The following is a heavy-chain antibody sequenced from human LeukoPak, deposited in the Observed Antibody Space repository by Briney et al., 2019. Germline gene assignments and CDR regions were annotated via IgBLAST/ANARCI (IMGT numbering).Heavy chain of an antibody. CDR3: ARSSLDYDFWSGYFQNWFDP. D-gene: IGHD3-3*01. Sequence: GASVKVSCKASGGTFSSYAIGWVRQAPGQGLEWMGGIIPIFGTANYAQKFQGRVTITADESTSTAYMELSSLRSEDTAVYYCARSSLDYDFWSGYFQNWFDPWGQGTLVTVSS. CDR2: IIPIFGTA. V-gene: IGHV1-69*13. CDR1: GGTFSSYA. J-gene: IGHJ5*02.